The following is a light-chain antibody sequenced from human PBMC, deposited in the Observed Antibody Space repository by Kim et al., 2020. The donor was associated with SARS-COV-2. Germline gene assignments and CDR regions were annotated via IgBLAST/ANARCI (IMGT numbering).Light chain of an antibody. V-gene: IGLV3-21*01. CDR3: QVWDTDTDDYV. CDR2: YDS. CDR1: NIGGHS. Sequence: GQTARITCGGNNIGGHSVPWYQQKPGQAPVLVIYYDSDRPSGIPERFSGSKAATTATLTISRVEAGDEADYYCQVWDTDTDDYVFGTGTKVTVL. J-gene: IGLJ1*01.